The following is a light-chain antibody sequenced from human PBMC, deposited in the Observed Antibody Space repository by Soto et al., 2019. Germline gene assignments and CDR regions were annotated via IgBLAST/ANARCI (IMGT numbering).Light chain of an antibody. CDR2: GAS. J-gene: IGKJ4*01. V-gene: IGKV3-20*01. CDR1: QSVSRSY. CDR3: QQYGSSPLLT. Sequence: EIVLTQSPGTLSLSPGERATLSCRASQSVSRSYLAWYQQKPGQAPRLLIYGASSRATGIPDRFSGSGSGTDFTLTISSLESEDFAVYYCQQYGSSPLLTFGGGTKVEIK.